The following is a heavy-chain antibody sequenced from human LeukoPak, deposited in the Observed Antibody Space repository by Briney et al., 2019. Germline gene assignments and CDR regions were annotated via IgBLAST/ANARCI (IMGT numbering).Heavy chain of an antibody. D-gene: IGHD1-26*01. Sequence: GGSLRLSCAASGFTFSSYTMSWVRQAPGKGLEWVSTITTSDGNTYYADSVKGRFTVSRDNSKNTLYLQMNSLRAEDTAVYYCARAETYRIVGATPIGYWGQGTLVTVSS. CDR1: GFTFSSYT. J-gene: IGHJ4*02. V-gene: IGHV3-23*01. CDR3: ARAETYRIVGATPIGY. CDR2: ITTSDGNT.